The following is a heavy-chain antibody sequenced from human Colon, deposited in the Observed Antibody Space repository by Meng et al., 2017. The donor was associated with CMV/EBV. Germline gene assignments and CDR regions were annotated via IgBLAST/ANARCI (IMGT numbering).Heavy chain of an antibody. CDR1: GYTFTGYY. J-gene: IGHJ6*02. D-gene: IGHD2-2*01. V-gene: IGHV1-2*02. Sequence: ASGYTFTGYYMHWVRQAPGQGLEWMGWINPNSGGTNYAQKFQGRVTMTRDTSISTAYMELSRLRSDDTAVYYCARDSRNNYYYYGMDVWGQGTTVTVSS. CDR3: ARDSRNNYYYYGMDV. CDR2: INPNSGGT.